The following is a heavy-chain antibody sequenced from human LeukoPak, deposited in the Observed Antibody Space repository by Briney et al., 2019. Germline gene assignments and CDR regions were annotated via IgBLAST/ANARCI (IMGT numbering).Heavy chain of an antibody. CDR2: ISYDGSNK. Sequence: GGSLRLSCAASGFTFSSYAMHWVRQAPGKGLAWVAVISYDGSNKYYADSVKGRFTISRDNSKNTLYLQMNSLRAEDTAVYYCARDRVLSSSWQGNGYYYGMDVWGKGTTVTVSS. CDR3: ARDRVLSSSWQGNGYYYGMDV. V-gene: IGHV3-30*04. CDR1: GFTFSSYA. J-gene: IGHJ6*04. D-gene: IGHD6-13*01.